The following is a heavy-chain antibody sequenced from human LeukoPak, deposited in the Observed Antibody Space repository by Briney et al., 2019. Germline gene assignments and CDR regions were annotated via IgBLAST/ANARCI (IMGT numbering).Heavy chain of an antibody. D-gene: IGHD1-26*01. CDR3: ARHPIVGAHFDY. V-gene: IGHV4-4*02. CDR1: GGSISSSNW. Sequence: ASETLSLTCAVSGGSISSSNWWSWVRQPPGKGLEWIGEIYHSGSTNYNPSLKSRVTISVDKSKNQFSLKLSSVTAADTAVYYCARHPIVGAHFDYWGQGTLVTVSS. CDR2: IYHSGST. J-gene: IGHJ4*02.